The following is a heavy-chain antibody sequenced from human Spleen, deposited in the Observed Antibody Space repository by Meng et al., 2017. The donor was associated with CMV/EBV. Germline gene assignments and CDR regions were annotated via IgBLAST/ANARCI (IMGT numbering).Heavy chain of an antibody. J-gene: IGHJ4*02. D-gene: IGHD5-12*01. CDR1: GCTFTDNY. CDR2: INPNLGST. V-gene: IGHV1-2*02. CDR3: ARGGVGLVATIPN. Sequence: KASGCTFTDNYMLWVRQAPGQGLEWMGWINPNLGSTKYAQIFPGRVTLSRDTSISTAYMELTSLTSDDTAVYYCARGGVGLVATIPNWGQGTLVTVSS.